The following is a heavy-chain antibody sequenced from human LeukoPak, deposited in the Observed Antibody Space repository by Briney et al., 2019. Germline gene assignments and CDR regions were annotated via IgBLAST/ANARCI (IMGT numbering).Heavy chain of an antibody. CDR3: ARHVHCSSTSCYATEYFQH. V-gene: IGHV5-10-1*01. Sequence: GESLKISCKGSGYSSTSYWISWVRQTPGKGLEWKGRIDPSDSYTNYSPSFQGHVTISADKSISTAYLQWSGLKASDTAMYYCARHVHCSSTSCYATEYFQHWGQGTLVTVSS. CDR1: GYSSTSYW. CDR2: IDPSDSYT. J-gene: IGHJ1*01. D-gene: IGHD2-2*01.